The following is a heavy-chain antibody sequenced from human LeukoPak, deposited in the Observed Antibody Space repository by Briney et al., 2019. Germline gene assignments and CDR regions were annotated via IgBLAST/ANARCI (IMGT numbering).Heavy chain of an antibody. CDR1: GFTFSSYA. V-gene: IGHV3-23*01. Sequence: GGSLRLSCAASGFTFSSYAMSWVRQAPGKGPEWVSAISGSGGSTYYADSVKGRFTISRDNSKNTLYLQMNSLRAEDTAVYYCAKTGTPWYYFDYWGQGTLVTVSS. CDR3: AKTGTPWYYFDY. CDR2: ISGSGGST. J-gene: IGHJ4*02. D-gene: IGHD6-13*01.